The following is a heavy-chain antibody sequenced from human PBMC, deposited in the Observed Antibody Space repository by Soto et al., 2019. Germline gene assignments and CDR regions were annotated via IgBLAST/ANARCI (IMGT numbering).Heavy chain of an antibody. D-gene: IGHD6-19*01. CDR2: IYYSGST. V-gene: IGHV4-30-4*01. J-gene: IGHJ4*02. Sequence: SETLSLTCTVSGGSISSGDYYWSWIRQPPGKGLEWIGYIYYSGSTYYNPSLKSRVTISVDTSKNQFSLKLSSVTAADTAVYYCARDRVHGWAKGGPIDYWGQGTLVTVSS. CDR3: ARDRVHGWAKGGPIDY. CDR1: GGSISSGDYY.